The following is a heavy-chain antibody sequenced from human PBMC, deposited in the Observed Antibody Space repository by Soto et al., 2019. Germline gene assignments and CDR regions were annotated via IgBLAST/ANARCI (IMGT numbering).Heavy chain of an antibody. J-gene: IGHJ5*02. CDR2: IYYSGST. Sequence: SETLSLTCTVSGCSVSSGSYYWSWIRQPPGKGLEWIGYIYYSGSTNCNPSLKSRVTISVDTSKNQFSLKLSSVTAADTAVYYCARVLDDWFDPWGQGTLVTVSS. CDR1: GCSVSSGSYY. V-gene: IGHV4-61*01. CDR3: ARVLDDWFDP.